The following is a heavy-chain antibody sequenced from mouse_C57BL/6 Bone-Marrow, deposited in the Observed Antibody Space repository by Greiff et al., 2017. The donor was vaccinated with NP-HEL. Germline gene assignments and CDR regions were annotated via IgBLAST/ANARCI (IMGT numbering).Heavy chain of an antibody. CDR2: ISSGGDYI. Sequence: EVMLVESGEGLVKPGGSLKLSCAASGFTFSSYAMSWVRQTPEKRLEWVAYISSGGDYIYYADTVKGRFTISRDNARNTLYLQMSSLKSEDTAMYYCTRDDYGSSYSYWGQGTTLTVSS. CDR1: GFTFSSYA. V-gene: IGHV5-9-1*02. J-gene: IGHJ2*01. D-gene: IGHD1-1*01. CDR3: TRDDYGSSYSY.